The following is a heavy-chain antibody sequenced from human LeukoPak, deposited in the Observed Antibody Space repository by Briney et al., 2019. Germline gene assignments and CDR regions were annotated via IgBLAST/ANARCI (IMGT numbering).Heavy chain of an antibody. CDR3: ARVSPSNSVYQALDM. CDR1: RFSFSDYC. V-gene: IGHV3-7*01. Sequence: GGSLRLSCAASRFSFSDYCMSWDRQAPGKGLEWVASIKQDGSEIKYVDSVKGRFAISRDNAKNSLYLQMNRLRDEDTAVYYCARVSPSNSVYQALDMWGQGTMVTVSS. J-gene: IGHJ3*02. D-gene: IGHD5/OR15-5a*01. CDR2: IKQDGSEI.